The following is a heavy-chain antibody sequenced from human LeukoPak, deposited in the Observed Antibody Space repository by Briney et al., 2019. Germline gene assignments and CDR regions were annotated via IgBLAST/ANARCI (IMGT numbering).Heavy chain of an antibody. CDR1: DDSISDYY. Sequence: SEALSLTCTVSDDSISDYYRGWIRQPPGKGLEWIGYFHNSGTSTYNPSLKSRVTISADTSKNQFSLKLNSLTTADTAVYYCTRGAGWLIDYWGQGILVTVSS. CDR3: TRGAGWLIDY. J-gene: IGHJ4*02. V-gene: IGHV4-59*01. D-gene: IGHD3-16*01. CDR2: FHNSGTS.